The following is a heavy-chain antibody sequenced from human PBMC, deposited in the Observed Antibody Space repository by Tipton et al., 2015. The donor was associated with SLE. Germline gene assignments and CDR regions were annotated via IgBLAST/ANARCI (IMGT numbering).Heavy chain of an antibody. V-gene: IGHV3-64*04. J-gene: IGHJ4*02. CDR3: AKTPPYDSSGYYDY. D-gene: IGHD3-22*01. Sequence: SLRLSCSASGFTFSSYAMHWVRQAPGKGLEYVSAISSNGGSTYYADSVKGRFTISRDNSKNTLYLQMNSLRAEDTAVYYCAKTPPYDSSGYYDYWGQGTLVSVSS. CDR2: ISSNGGST. CDR1: GFTFSSYA.